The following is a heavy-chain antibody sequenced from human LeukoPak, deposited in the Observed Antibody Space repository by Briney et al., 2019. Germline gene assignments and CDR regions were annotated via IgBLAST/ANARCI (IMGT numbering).Heavy chain of an antibody. J-gene: IGHJ4*02. Sequence: GGSLRLSCAASGFTFSSYSMNWVRQAPGKGLEWVSSISSSSSYIYYADSVKGRFTISRDNAKNSLYLQMNSLRAEDTAVYYCARALYYYGSGSYPDYWGQGTLVTVPS. CDR1: GFTFSSYS. D-gene: IGHD3-10*01. V-gene: IGHV3-21*01. CDR3: ARALYYYGSGSYPDY. CDR2: ISSSSSYI.